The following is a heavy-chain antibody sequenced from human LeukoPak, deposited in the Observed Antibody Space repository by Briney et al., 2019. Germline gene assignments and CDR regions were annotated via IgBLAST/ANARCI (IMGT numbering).Heavy chain of an antibody. CDR2: ISYDGSNK. CDR1: GFTFSSYA. V-gene: IGHV3-30-3*01. Sequence: GRSLRLSCAASGFTFSSYAMHWVRQAPGKGLEWVAVISYDGSNKYYADSVKGRFTISRDNSKNTLYLQMNSLRAEDTAVYYCARDDYDFWSGFGYWGQGTLVTVSS. CDR3: ARDDYDFWSGFGY. D-gene: IGHD3-3*01. J-gene: IGHJ4*02.